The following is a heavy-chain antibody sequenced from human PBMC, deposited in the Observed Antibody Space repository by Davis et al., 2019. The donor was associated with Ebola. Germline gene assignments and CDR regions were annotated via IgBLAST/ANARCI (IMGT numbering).Heavy chain of an antibody. V-gene: IGHV3-11*06. CDR2: ISSSSSYT. CDR3: ARDLRYFDTPTANDY. J-gene: IGHJ4*02. CDR1: GFTFSDYY. D-gene: IGHD3-9*01. Sequence: GESLKISCAASGFTFSDYYMSWIRQAPGKGLEWVSYISSSSSYTNYADSVKGRFTISRDNAKNSLYLQMNSLRAEDTAVYYCARDLRYFDTPTANDYWGQGTLVTVSS.